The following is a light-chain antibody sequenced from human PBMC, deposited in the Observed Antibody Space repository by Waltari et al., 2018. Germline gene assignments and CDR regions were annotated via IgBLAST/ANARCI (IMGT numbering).Light chain of an antibody. CDR1: QSVLYRSNLKNY. CDR3: QQYYSNPFT. J-gene: IGKJ3*01. CDR2: WAS. V-gene: IGKV4-1*01. Sequence: DIVMTQSPDSLAVSLGDRATINCRSSQSVLYRSNLKNYLAWYQQKPGKSPKVLIYWASSRESGVPDRFSGSGSETDFTLTISSLQAEDVAVYYCQQYYSNPFTFGPGTKVEIK.